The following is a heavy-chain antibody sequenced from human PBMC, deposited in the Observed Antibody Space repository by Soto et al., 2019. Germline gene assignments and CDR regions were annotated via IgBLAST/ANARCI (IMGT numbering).Heavy chain of an antibody. Sequence: TLSLTCTVSGGSISSGGYYWSWIRQHPGKGLEWIGYIYYSGSTYYNPSLKSRVTISVDTSKNQFSLKLTSVTAADTAVYYCARDRGGITVSSKPLGEWFDPWGQGTLVTVSS. V-gene: IGHV4-31*03. CDR2: IYYSGST. CDR3: ARDRGGITVSSKPLGEWFDP. D-gene: IGHD3-16*01. J-gene: IGHJ5*02. CDR1: GGSISSGGYY.